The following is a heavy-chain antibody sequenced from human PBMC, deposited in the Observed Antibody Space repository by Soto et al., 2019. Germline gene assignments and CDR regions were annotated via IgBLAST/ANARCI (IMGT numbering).Heavy chain of an antibody. CDR2: IIPIFGTA. D-gene: IGHD3-9*01. Sequence: SVKVSCKASGGTFSSYAISWVRQAPGQGLEWMGGIIPIFGTANYAQKFQGRVTITADKSTSTAYMELSSLRSEDTAVYYCARDTSGGYFDWNYGMDVWGQGTTVTVSS. V-gene: IGHV1-69*06. J-gene: IGHJ6*02. CDR1: GGTFSSYA. CDR3: ARDTSGGYFDWNYGMDV.